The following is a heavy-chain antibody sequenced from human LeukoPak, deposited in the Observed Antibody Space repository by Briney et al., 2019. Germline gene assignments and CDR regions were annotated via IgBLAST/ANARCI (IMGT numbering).Heavy chain of an antibody. V-gene: IGHV3-11*04. J-gene: IGHJ4*02. CDR3: ARGLKVDYYDSSGPDY. D-gene: IGHD3-22*01. CDR2: ISYSGSTI. CDR1: GFTFSDYF. Sequence: PGGSLRLSCAASGFTFSDYFVTWIRQAPGKGLEWVSYISYSGSTIYYADSVKGRFTISRDNAKDSLYLQMNSLRVEDTAVYYCARGLKVDYYDSSGPDYWGQGTLVTVSS.